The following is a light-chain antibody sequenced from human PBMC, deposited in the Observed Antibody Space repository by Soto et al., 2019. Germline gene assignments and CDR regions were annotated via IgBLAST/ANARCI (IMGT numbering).Light chain of an antibody. Sequence: QLVLTQSPSASASLGASVKLTCTLSSGYSSYAIAWHQQQPEKGPRYLMKLNSDGSHSKGDGIPDRFSGSSSGAERYLTISSLQSEDEADYYCQTWGTGPYVVFGGGTKLTVL. CDR1: SGYSSYA. V-gene: IGLV4-69*01. J-gene: IGLJ2*01. CDR2: LNSDGSH. CDR3: QTWGTGPYVV.